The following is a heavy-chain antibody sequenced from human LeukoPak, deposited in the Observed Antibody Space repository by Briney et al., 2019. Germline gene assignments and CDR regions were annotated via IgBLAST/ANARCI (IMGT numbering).Heavy chain of an antibody. Sequence: ASVKVSCKASGYTFTGYYMHWVRQAPGQGLEWMGIINPSGGSTSYAQKFQGRVTMTRDTSTSTVYMELSSLRSEDTAVYYCARDSSGTPWFDPWGQGTLVTVSS. CDR2: INPSGGST. D-gene: IGHD6-25*01. CDR3: ARDSSGTPWFDP. CDR1: GYTFTGYY. J-gene: IGHJ5*02. V-gene: IGHV1-46*01.